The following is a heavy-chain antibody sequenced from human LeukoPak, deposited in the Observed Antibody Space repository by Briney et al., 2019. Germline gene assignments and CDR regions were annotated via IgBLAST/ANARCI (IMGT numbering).Heavy chain of an antibody. D-gene: IGHD1-7*01. V-gene: IGHV4-34*01. Sequence: SETLSLTCAVYGGSISGYYWSWIRQPLGKGLEWIGEINHSGSTNYNPSLKSRVTISVDTSKNQFSLKLSSVTAADTTVYYCARRTGTTVGRCYYYYYMDVWGKGTTVTVSS. J-gene: IGHJ6*03. CDR3: ARRTGTTVGRCYYYYYMDV. CDR1: GGSISGYY. CDR2: INHSGST.